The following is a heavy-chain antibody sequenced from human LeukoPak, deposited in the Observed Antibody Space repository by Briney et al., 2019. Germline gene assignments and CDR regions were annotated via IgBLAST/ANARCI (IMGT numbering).Heavy chain of an antibody. D-gene: IGHD5-12*01. CDR3: ARPGRGRYSGYDWFPYYFDY. CDR1: GGTFSSYA. CDR2: IIPIFGTA. J-gene: IGHJ4*02. Sequence: SVKVSCKASGGTFSSYAISWVRQAPGQGLEWMGGIIPIFGTANYAQKFQGRVTITADESTSTAYMELSSLRSEDTAVYYCARPGRGRYSGYDWFPYYFDYWAREPWSPSPQ. V-gene: IGHV1-69*13.